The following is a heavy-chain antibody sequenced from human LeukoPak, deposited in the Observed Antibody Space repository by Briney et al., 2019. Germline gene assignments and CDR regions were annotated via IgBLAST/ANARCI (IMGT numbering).Heavy chain of an antibody. D-gene: IGHD3-10*01. V-gene: IGHV5-51*01. CDR2: IYPADSDT. CDR1: GYRFSSYW. Sequence: GESLKISCEGSGYRFSSYWIAWVRHTPGKGLEFMGIIYPADSDTRYSPSFEGQVTISADESTSTAHLQWGSLEASDTAIYYCVKGMSGTYFGMDVWGQGTTVTVSS. J-gene: IGHJ6*02. CDR3: VKGMSGTYFGMDV.